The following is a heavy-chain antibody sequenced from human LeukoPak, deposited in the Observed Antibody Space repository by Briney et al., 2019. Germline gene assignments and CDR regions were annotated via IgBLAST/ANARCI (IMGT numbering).Heavy chain of an antibody. CDR1: GGTFSSYA. CDR2: IIPIFGTA. D-gene: IGHD1-7*01. J-gene: IGHJ6*03. Sequence: ASVKVSCKASGGTFSSYAISWLRQAPGQGLEWMGGIIPIFGTANYAQKFQGRVTITTDESTSTAYMELSSLRSEDTAVYYCARGDWNYYYYYYYMDVWGKGTTVTVSS. V-gene: IGHV1-69*05. CDR3: ARGDWNYYYYYYYMDV.